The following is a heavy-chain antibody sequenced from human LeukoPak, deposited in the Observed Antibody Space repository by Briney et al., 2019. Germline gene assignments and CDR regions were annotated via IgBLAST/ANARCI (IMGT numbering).Heavy chain of an antibody. Sequence: SETLSLTCGVHGGSFTGYYWSWIRQPPGKGLEWIGEINHSGSTNYNPSLKSRVTISVDTSKNQFSLKLSSVTAADTVVYYCARVRGQQLGQYYYYYGMDVWGQGTTVTVSS. D-gene: IGHD6-13*01. CDR2: INHSGST. CDR1: GGSFTGYY. J-gene: IGHJ6*02. V-gene: IGHV4-34*01. CDR3: ARVRGQQLGQYYYYYGMDV.